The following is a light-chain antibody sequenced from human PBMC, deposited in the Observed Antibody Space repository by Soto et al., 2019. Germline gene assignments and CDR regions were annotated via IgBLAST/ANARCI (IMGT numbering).Light chain of an antibody. Sequence: EIVLTQSPGTLSLSRCERAPVSCRAIQSVSSSYLARYQQKPGQAPRLLIYGASSRAAGIPARFSGSGFGTDFTLPISSLEPEDAAVYYCQQRSNWPPITFGQGTRLEIK. V-gene: IGKV3D-20*02. CDR2: GAS. CDR3: QQRSNWPPIT. CDR1: QSVSSSY. J-gene: IGKJ5*01.